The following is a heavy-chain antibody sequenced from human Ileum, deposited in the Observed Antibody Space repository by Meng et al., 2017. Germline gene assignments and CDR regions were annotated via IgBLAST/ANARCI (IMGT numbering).Heavy chain of an antibody. J-gene: IGHJ4*02. CDR3: ATDHMGSLDY. Sequence: QSEREGKGPGCVMHSACNALCCTVTGGSVSRVGYHWGWILEPLGKRMEWIGYANNNHNPSLKGRVTIALDTSRDQFSLSLSPVNDADTAGYDCATDHMGSLDYWGQGTLVTVSS. V-gene: IGHV4-61*08. CDR2: ANN. CDR1: GGSVSRVGYH. D-gene: IGHD1-26*01.